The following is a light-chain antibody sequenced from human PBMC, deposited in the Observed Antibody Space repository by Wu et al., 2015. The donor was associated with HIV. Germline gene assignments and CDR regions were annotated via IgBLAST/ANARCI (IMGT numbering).Light chain of an antibody. V-gene: IGKV3-20*01. CDR2: SQS. J-gene: IGKJ1*01. CDR3: QQYGGSSWT. Sequence: IVLTQSPGTLSLSPGERATLSCRASQSIRDTYIAWYQQKPGQAPRLLIYSQSTRAAGIPDRFSSSGSGTDFTLTIRRLESEDFGMYYCQQYGGSSWTFGQGTKVEIK. CDR1: QSIRDTY.